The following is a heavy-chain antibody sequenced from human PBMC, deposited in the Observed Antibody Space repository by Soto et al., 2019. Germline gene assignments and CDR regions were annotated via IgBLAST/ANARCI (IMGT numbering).Heavy chain of an antibody. D-gene: IGHD1-26*01. CDR3: ARGPWGVGRTYYYYYMDV. CDR1: GGSFSGYY. J-gene: IGHJ6*03. Sequence: SETLSLTCAVYGGSFSGYYWSWIRQPPGKGLEWIGEINHSGSTNYNPSLKSRVTISVDTSKNQFSLKLSSVTAADTAVYYCARGPWGVGRTYYYYYMDVWGKGTTVTVSS. V-gene: IGHV4-34*01. CDR2: INHSGST.